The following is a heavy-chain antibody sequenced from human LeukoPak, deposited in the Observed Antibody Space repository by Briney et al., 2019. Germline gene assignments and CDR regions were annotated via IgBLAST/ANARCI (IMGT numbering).Heavy chain of an antibody. J-gene: IGHJ4*02. CDR3: ARTYYDILTGSRPFDY. CDR2: VFPRDSDT. CDR1: GYTFTSYW. D-gene: IGHD3-9*01. Sequence: GESLKISCKGSGYTFTSYWIAWVRQMPRKGLEWMGIVFPRDSDTRYSPSFQGQVTISADKSIRTAYLQWSSLKASDTAMYYCARTYYDILTGSRPFDYWGQGTLVTVSS. V-gene: IGHV5-51*01.